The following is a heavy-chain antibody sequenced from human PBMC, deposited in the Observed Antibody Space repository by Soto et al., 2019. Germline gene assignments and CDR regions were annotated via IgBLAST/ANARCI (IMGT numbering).Heavy chain of an antibody. CDR3: ASRSATVLSLTY. CDR1: GFSVSSYA. V-gene: IGHV3-23*01. Sequence: AGGSPRLSCVASGFSVSSYAMNWVRQAPGKGLEWVSTISGSFGSTYYADSVRGRFTVSRDNSKNTLYLQMNSLRAEDTAVYYCASRSATVLSLTYWGPGTQVTVSS. CDR2: ISGSFGST. J-gene: IGHJ4*02. D-gene: IGHD2-8*01.